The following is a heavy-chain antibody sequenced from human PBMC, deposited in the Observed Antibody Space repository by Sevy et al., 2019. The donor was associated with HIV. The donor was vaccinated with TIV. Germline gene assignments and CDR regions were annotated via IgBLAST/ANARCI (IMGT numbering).Heavy chain of an antibody. V-gene: IGHV3-11*01. CDR1: GFTFSDYY. D-gene: IGHD5-18*01. J-gene: IGHJ4*02. CDR3: ARESWNTDLDY. Sequence: GGSLRLSCAASGFTFSDYYMSWIRQAPGKGLEWVSYISSSGSSIYYADSVKGRFTISRDNAKNSLYLQMNSLRAEGMAVYYCARESWNTDLDYWGQGTRVTVSS. CDR2: ISSSGSSI.